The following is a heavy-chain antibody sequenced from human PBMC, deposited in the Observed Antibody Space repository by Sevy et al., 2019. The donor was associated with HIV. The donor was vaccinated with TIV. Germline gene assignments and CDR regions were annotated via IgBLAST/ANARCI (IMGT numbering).Heavy chain of an antibody. CDR3: TTAVYYCYYYGMDV. V-gene: IGHV3-15*01. J-gene: IGHJ6*02. CDR1: GFTFSNAW. Sequence: GGSLRLSCAASGFTFSNAWMSWVRQAPGKGLEWVGRIKSKTDGGTTDYAAPVKGRFTISRDDSKNTLYLQMNSLKTEDTAVYYCTTAVYYCYYYGMDVWGQGTTVTVSS. CDR2: IKSKTDGGTT.